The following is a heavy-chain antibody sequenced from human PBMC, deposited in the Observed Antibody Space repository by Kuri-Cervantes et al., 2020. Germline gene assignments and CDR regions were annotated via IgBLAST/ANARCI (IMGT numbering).Heavy chain of an antibody. V-gene: IGHV4-59*01. CDR2: IYYSGST. D-gene: IGHD1-26*01. CDR3: VRALSLVGATSDFDY. CDR1: GGSISSYY. J-gene: IGHJ4*02. Sequence: SETLSLTCTVSGGSISSYYWSWIRQPPGKGLEWIGYIYYSGSTNYNPSLKSRVTISVDTSKNQFSLKLSSVTAADTAVYYCVRALSLVGATSDFDYWGQGTLVTVSS.